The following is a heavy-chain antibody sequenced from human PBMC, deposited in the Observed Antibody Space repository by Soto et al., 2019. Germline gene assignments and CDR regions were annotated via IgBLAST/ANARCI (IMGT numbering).Heavy chain of an antibody. CDR3: TKDSPYSSSRYGFDP. D-gene: IGHD2-2*01. Sequence: GSLRLSCATSGLILSHAWMNWVRQAPGKGLEWVGRIRSETEGATTEYAAPVKGRFTISRDDSKNTLYLQMNSLKSEDSAVYYCTKDSPYSSSRYGFDPWGQGTLVTVSS. CDR2: IRSETEGATT. CDR1: GLILSHAW. V-gene: IGHV3-15*07. J-gene: IGHJ5*02.